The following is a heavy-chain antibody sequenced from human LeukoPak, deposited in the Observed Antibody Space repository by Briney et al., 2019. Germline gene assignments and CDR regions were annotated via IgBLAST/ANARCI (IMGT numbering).Heavy chain of an antibody. CDR2: IYYSGST. CDR1: GGSISSSSYY. CDR3: ARNAYYSADS. Sequence: SETLSLTCTVSGGSISSSSYYWGWIRQPPGKGLEWIGSIYYSGSTYYNPSLKSRVTISVDTSKNQFSLKLSSVTAADTAVYYCARNAYYSADSWGQGTLATVSS. J-gene: IGHJ4*02. D-gene: IGHD2/OR15-2a*01. V-gene: IGHV4-39*07.